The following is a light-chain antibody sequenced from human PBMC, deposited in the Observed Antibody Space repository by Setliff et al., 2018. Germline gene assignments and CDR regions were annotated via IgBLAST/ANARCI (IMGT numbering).Light chain of an antibody. CDR3: SSYAGTNNPYV. J-gene: IGLJ1*01. V-gene: IGLV2-8*01. CDR2: EIS. Sequence: QSVLTQPASVSGSPGQSLIISCTGTSRDVGPSTFVSWYQQHPGKAPKLLIYEISKRPSGVPDRFSGSKSGNTASLTVSGLQAEDEADYYCSSYAGTNNPYVFGSGTKV. CDR1: SRDVGPSTF.